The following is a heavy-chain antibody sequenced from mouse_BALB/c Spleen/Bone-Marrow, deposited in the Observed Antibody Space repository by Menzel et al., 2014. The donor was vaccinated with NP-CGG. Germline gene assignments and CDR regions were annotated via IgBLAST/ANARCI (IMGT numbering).Heavy chain of an antibody. Sequence: EVQVVESGGGLVKPGGSLKLSCAASGFTFSSYTMSWVRQTPEKRLEWVATISSGGSYTYYPDSMKGRFTISRDNAKNTLYLQTSSLKSEDTAMYYCTRDPYYYGSSYAMDYWGQGTSVTVSS. CDR2: ISSGGSYT. CDR3: TRDPYYYGSSYAMDY. V-gene: IGHV5-6-4*01. J-gene: IGHJ4*01. D-gene: IGHD1-1*01. CDR1: GFTFSSYT.